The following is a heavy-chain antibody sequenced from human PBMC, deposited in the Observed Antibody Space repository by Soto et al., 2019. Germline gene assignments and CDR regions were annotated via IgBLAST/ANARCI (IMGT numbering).Heavy chain of an antibody. CDR3: ARVVGGYYYGMDV. V-gene: IGHV4-4*02. D-gene: IGHD2-2*01. CDR2: IYHSGST. Sequence: QVQLQESGPGLVKPSGTLSLTCAVSGGSISSSNWWSWVRQPPGKGLEWIGEIYHSGSTNYNPSLRSRVTISVDKSKNQFSLTLSSVTAAETAVYYCARVVGGYYYGMDVWGQGTTVTVSS. J-gene: IGHJ6*02. CDR1: GGSISSSNW.